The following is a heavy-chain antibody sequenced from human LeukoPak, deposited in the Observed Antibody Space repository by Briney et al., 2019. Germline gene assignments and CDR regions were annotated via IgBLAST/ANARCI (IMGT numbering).Heavy chain of an antibody. J-gene: IGHJ4*02. CDR3: ARRGVHGSGSYHFDY. CDR2: INHSGST. CDR1: GGSFSGYY. Sequence: PSETLSLTCAVYGGSFSGYYWSWIRQPPGKGLEWIGEINHSGSTNYNPSLKSRVTISVDTSKNQFSLKLSSVTAADTAVYYCARRGVHGSGSYHFDYWGQGTLVTVSS. V-gene: IGHV4-34*01. D-gene: IGHD3-10*01.